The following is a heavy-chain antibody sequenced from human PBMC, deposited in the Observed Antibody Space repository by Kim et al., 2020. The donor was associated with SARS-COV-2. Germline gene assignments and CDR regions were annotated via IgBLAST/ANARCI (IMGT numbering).Heavy chain of an antibody. CDR1: GFSFSSYG. V-gene: IGHV3-33*01. CDR2: ISNEGSDK. CDR3: ARDHVDPKYVWYF. Sequence: GGSLRLSCAASGFSFSSYGMHWVRQAPGKGLEWVSCISNEGSDKFYADSVKGRFTISRDNSNNTLYLQTNSLRAEDTAVFYCARDHVDPKYVWYF. D-gene: IGHD3-10*02. J-gene: IGHJ2*01.